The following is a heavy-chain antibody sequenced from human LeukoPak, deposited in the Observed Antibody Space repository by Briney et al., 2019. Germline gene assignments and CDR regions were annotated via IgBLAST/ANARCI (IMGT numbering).Heavy chain of an antibody. Sequence: ASVKVSCKASGYTFTSYYTHWVRQAPGQGLEWMGIINPSGGSTSYAQKFQGRVTVTRDTSTSTVYMELSSLRSEDTAVYYCARDVGYYDSSGYYHKIDYWGQGTLVTVSS. CDR3: ARDVGYYDSSGYYHKIDY. J-gene: IGHJ4*02. V-gene: IGHV1-46*01. D-gene: IGHD3-22*01. CDR1: GYTFTSYY. CDR2: INPSGGST.